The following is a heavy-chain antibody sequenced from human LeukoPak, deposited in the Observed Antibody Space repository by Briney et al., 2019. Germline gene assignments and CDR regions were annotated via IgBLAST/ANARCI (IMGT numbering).Heavy chain of an antibody. D-gene: IGHD2-21*01. CDR1: GFTFDDYA. CDR2: ISWNSGNI. V-gene: IGHV3-9*01. J-gene: IGHJ6*02. Sequence: GGSLRLSCAASGFTFDDYAMHWVRQAPGKGLEWVSGISWNSGNIGYADSVKGRFTISRDNAKNSLYLQMNSLRAEDTALYYCAKDGGDYYYYGMDVWGQGTTVTVS. CDR3: AKDGGDYYYYGMDV.